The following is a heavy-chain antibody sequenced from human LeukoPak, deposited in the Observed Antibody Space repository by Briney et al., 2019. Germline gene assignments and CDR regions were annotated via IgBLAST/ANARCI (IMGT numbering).Heavy chain of an antibody. Sequence: ASVKVSCKASGYTFTIYYIHWVRQAPGQGLEWMGLINPSGGSTNYAQKFQGRVTMTRDTSTSTVYMELSSLRSEDTAVYYCARDWGEQWLVLGDYWGQGTLVTVSS. CDR3: ARDWGEQWLVLGDY. J-gene: IGHJ4*02. V-gene: IGHV1-46*01. CDR2: INPSGGST. D-gene: IGHD6-19*01. CDR1: GYTFTIYY.